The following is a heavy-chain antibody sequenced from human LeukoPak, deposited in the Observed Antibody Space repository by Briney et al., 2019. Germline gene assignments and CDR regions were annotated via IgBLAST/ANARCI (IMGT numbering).Heavy chain of an antibody. CDR3: ARGGSFHEFDT. V-gene: IGHV1-2*02. CDR1: GYRFTDYW. Sequence: GASVKVSCKASGYRFTDYWIQWVRQAPGQGLEWMGWINTNTGGTVYAQKFQGRVTVTRDTSLTTSYMDLSRLTSDDTAVYYCARGGSFHEFDTWGQGTMVIVSS. J-gene: IGHJ3*02. D-gene: IGHD3-10*01. CDR2: INTNTGGT.